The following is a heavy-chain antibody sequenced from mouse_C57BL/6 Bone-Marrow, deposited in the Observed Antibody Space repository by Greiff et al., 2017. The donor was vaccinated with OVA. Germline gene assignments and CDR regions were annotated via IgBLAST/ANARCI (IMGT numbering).Heavy chain of an antibody. J-gene: IGHJ2*01. CDR3: ARRGAVVSSYYFDY. Sequence: QVQLQQSGAELVRPGASVKLSCKASGYTFTSYGISWVKQRPGQGLEWIGEIYPRSGNTNYNEKFKGKATLTADTSSSTAYMELRSLTSEDAAVYCGARRGAVVSSYYFDYWGQGTTLTVSA. CDR1: GYTFTSYG. CDR2: IYPRSGNT. D-gene: IGHD1-1*01. V-gene: IGHV1-81*01.